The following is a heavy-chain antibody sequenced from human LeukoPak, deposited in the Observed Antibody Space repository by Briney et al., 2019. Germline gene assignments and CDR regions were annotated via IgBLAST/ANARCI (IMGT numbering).Heavy chain of an antibody. Sequence: PGGSLRLSCAASGFDFSDYYMSWVRQSPGEGLEWLAYISANGAYTKYADSVKGRSTISRDNAKKSLYLQISGLRAEDTAVYYCVSHYCSGAYCFPDYWGQGTLVTVSS. J-gene: IGHJ4*02. D-gene: IGHD6-19*01. V-gene: IGHV3-11*06. CDR1: GFDFSDYY. CDR2: ISANGAYT. CDR3: VSHYCSGAYCFPDY.